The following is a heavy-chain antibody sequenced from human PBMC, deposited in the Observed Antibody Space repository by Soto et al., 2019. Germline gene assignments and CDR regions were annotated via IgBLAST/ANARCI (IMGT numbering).Heavy chain of an antibody. Sequence: GGSLRLSCAASGFTFSSYSMNWVRQAPGKGLEWVSGISGSGDNTYYADSVRGRFTISRDNSKNTLYLQMNYVRVEDTAVYYCAKSPRRGYEPPWDYWGQGTLVTVSS. CDR3: AKSPRRGYEPPWDY. CDR1: GFTFSSYS. J-gene: IGHJ4*02. CDR2: ISGSGDNT. D-gene: IGHD2-2*01. V-gene: IGHV3-23*01.